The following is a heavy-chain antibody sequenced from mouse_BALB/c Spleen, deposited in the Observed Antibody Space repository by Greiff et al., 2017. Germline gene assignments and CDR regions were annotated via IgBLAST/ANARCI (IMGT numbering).Heavy chain of an antibody. V-gene: IGHV5-6-3*01. CDR2: INSNGGST. CDR1: GFTFSSYG. J-gene: IGHJ2*01. Sequence: EVKVVESGGGLVQPGGSLKLSCAASGFTFSSYGMSWVRQTPDKRLELVATINSNGGSTYYPDSVKGRFTISRDNAKNTLYLQMSSLKTEDTAMYYCAREYVEYFESRGEGTTLTVSS. D-gene: IGHD2-14*01. CDR3: AREYVEYFES.